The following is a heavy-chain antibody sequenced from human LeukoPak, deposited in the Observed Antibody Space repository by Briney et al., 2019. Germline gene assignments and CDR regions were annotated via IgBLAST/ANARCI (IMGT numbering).Heavy chain of an antibody. J-gene: IGHJ4*02. CDR2: ISGSGGGT. Sequence: GGSLRLSCAASGSTFSSYAMSWVRQAPGKGLEWVAGISGSGGGTNYADSVKGRFTISRDNPKNTLYLQMNGLRAEDTAVYFCAKRGVVIRVILVGFHKEAYYFDSWGQGALVTVSS. V-gene: IGHV3-23*01. CDR3: AKRGVVIRVILVGFHKEAYYFDS. D-gene: IGHD3-22*01. CDR1: GSTFSSYA.